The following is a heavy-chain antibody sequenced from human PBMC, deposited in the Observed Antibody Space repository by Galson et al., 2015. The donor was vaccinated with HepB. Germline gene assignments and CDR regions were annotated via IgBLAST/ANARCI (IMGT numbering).Heavy chain of an antibody. V-gene: IGHV7-4-1*02. Sequence: SVKVSCKASGYTFTNHALNWVRQAPGQGLEWLGWINANTGNPAYGQDFIGQFVFSLDTSVNTAYLHINRLKVEDTAVYYCARGNITVVRGVVTSTFFDYWGQGTLVTVSS. D-gene: IGHD3-10*01. CDR1: GYTFTNHA. J-gene: IGHJ4*02. CDR3: ARGNITVVRGVVTSTFFDY. CDR2: INANTGNP.